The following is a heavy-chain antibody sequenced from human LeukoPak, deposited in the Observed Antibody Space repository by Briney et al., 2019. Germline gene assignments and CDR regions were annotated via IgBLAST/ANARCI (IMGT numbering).Heavy chain of an antibody. CDR2: IGPDSGVT. CDR1: GYTFTDYF. Sequence: ASVRVSCKASGYTFTDYFLHWVRQAPGQGLEWMGWIGPDSGVTNYAQKFRGKVTMTRDTSINTAYMEVSSLSSGDTAVYYCARDIRPRVESFDYWGQGTLVTVSS. CDR3: ARDIRPRVESFDY. V-gene: IGHV1-2*02. D-gene: IGHD3-3*01. J-gene: IGHJ4*02.